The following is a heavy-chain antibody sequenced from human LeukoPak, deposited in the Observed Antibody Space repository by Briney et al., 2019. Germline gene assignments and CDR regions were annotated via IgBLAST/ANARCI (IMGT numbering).Heavy chain of an antibody. D-gene: IGHD3-16*02. J-gene: IGHJ4*02. CDR1: GYTFTSYY. Sequence: ASVKVSCKASGYTFTSYYMHWVRQASGQGLEWMGIINPSGGSTSYAQKFQGRVTMTRDTSTSTVYMELSSLRSEDTAVYYCARLPLGELSSHWGQGTLVTVSS. CDR2: INPSGGST. CDR3: ARLPLGELSSH. V-gene: IGHV1-46*01.